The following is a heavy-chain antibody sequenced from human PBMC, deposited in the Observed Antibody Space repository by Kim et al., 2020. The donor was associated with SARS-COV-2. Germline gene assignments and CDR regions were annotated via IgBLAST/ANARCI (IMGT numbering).Heavy chain of an antibody. CDR3: ARGGINYSADY. D-gene: IGHD3-10*01. Sequence: SYADFVKGRFTISRDNAKNTLYLQMSSLRAEDTAVYYCARGGINYSADYWGQGTLVTVSS. J-gene: IGHJ4*02. V-gene: IGHV3-74*01.